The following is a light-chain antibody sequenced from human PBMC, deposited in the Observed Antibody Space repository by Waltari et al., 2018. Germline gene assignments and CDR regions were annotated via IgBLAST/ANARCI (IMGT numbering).Light chain of an antibody. V-gene: IGLV2-14*03. CDR2: NVY. CDR3: CAYTRSDTVI. Sequence: QSALTQPASVSASPGQSITISCSGTSSDVGAYNYVSWYQLHPGKVPKLIIYNVYDRPSWVYDRFSGSKSGTTASLIISEVLPEDEADCSCCAYTRSDTVIFGGGTKLTVL. CDR1: SSDVGAYNY. J-gene: IGLJ2*01.